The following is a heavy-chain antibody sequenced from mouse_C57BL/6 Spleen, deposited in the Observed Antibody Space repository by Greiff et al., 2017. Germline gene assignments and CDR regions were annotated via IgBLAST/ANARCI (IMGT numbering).Heavy chain of an antibody. CDR1: GFTFSSYT. J-gene: IGHJ1*03. CDR2: ISGGGGNT. Sequence: EVMLVESGGGLVKPGGSLKLSCAASGFTFSSYTMPWVRQTPEKRLEWVATISGGGGNTYYPDSVKGRFTISRDNAKNTMYLQMSSLRSEDAALYCCSATFYGYNWYFDVWGTGTTVTVSS. D-gene: IGHD2-9*01. V-gene: IGHV5-9*01. CDR3: SATFYGYNWYFDV.